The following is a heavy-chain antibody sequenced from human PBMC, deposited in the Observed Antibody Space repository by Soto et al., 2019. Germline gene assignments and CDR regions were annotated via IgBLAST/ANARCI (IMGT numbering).Heavy chain of an antibody. CDR3: ARGPTPLFDH. CDR1: GYTFASYW. V-gene: IGHV5-51*01. D-gene: IGHD2-15*01. CDR2: IYPADSDT. Sequence: PXESLTISGKASGYTFASYWIGLVRQMPGKGLEWMGIIYPADSDTRYNPSFQGQVTISADKSITTAYLQWSSLKASDTAMYYCARGPTPLFDHWGQGTLVTVSS. J-gene: IGHJ4*02.